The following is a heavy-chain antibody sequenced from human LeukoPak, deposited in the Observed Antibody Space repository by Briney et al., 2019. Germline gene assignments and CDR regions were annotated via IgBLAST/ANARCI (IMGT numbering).Heavy chain of an antibody. J-gene: IGHJ4*02. CDR1: GYSISSGYY. Sequence: KTSETLSLTCTVSGYSISSGYYWGWIRQPPGKGLEWIGSIYHSGSTYYNPSLKSRVTISVDTSKNLFSLKLSSVTAADTAVYYCARDGNYYDSSGYVDYWGQGTLVTVSS. D-gene: IGHD3-22*01. CDR2: IYHSGST. CDR3: ARDGNYYDSSGYVDY. V-gene: IGHV4-38-2*02.